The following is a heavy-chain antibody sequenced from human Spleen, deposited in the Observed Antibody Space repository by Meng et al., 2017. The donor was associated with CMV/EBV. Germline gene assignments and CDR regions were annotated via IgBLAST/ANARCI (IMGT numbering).Heavy chain of an antibody. CDR2: ISASASVT. CDR1: RYA. CDR3: AKDSLPGYYKDFWPPNYFDS. Sequence: RYAMSWVRQAPGKGLEWVSGISASASVTHYTDSVKGRFTISRDNSKNTLYLQMSSLRGEDTAIYYCAKDSLPGYYKDFWPPNYFDSWGQGTLVTVSS. J-gene: IGHJ4*02. V-gene: IGHV3-23*01. D-gene: IGHD3-3*02.